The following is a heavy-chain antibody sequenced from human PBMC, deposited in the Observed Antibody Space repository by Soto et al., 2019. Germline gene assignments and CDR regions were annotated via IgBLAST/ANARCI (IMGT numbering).Heavy chain of an antibody. J-gene: IGHJ3*01. D-gene: IGHD4-17*01. V-gene: IGHV1-8*01. CDR1: VYTFTSYD. CDR2: MNPNSGNT. Sequence: XSVKVSCKASVYTFTSYDINWVRQATGQGLEWMGWMNPNSGNTGYAQKFQGRVTMTRNTSISTAYMELSSLRSEDTAVYYCARGFRTHYGGYCWGQGTMVTVSS. CDR3: ARGFRTHYGGYC.